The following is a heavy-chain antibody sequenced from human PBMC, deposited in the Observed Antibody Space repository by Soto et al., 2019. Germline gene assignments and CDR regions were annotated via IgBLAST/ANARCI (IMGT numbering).Heavy chain of an antibody. CDR3: AAVLRYFDWLHYYYYYGMDV. V-gene: IGHV4-31*03. D-gene: IGHD3-9*01. CDR2: IYYSGST. J-gene: IGHJ6*02. Sequence: QVQLQESGPGLVKPSQTLSLTCTVSGGSISSGGYYWSWIRQHPGKGLEWIGYIYYSGSTYYNPSLMSRVTISVDTSKNQFSLKLSAVTAADTAVYYCAAVLRYFDWLHYYYYYGMDVWGQGTTVTVSS. CDR1: GGSISSGGYY.